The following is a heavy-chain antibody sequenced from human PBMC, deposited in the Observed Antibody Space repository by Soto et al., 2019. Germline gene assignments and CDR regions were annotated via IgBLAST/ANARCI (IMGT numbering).Heavy chain of an antibody. V-gene: IGHV3-30*18. CDR3: GKDTWYRLASCFCYGLDV. CDR2: ISFDGANH. CDR1: EFVFSDYG. J-gene: IGHJ6*02. D-gene: IGHD6-13*01. Sequence: QGQLVESGGGVVQTGQSLRLSCAASEFVFSDYGLHWVRQAPGKGLAWVAAISFDGANHFYADSVRGRFTISRDNSNNALYLRMNELRAEDSAVYFCGKDTWYRLASCFCYGLDVLGQGTTVTVAS.